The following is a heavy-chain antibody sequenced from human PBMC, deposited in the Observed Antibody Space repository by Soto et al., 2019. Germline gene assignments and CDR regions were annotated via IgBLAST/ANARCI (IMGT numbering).Heavy chain of an antibody. Sequence: EVQLLESGGGLVQPGGSLRLSCAASGFTFSSYAMSWVRQAPGKGLEWVSAISGSGGTTYYADSVKGRFTFSRDNSKNTLKPQMNSLRAEVTAVYYCANTANCWFSSFDIWGQGTMVTVSS. D-gene: IGHD7-27*01. J-gene: IGHJ3*02. CDR1: GFTFSSYA. CDR3: ANTANCWFSSFDI. CDR2: ISGSGGTT. V-gene: IGHV3-23*01.